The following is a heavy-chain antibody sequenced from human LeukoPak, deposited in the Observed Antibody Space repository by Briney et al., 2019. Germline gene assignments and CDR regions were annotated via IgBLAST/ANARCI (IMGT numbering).Heavy chain of an antibody. V-gene: IGHV3-33*01. Sequence: PGGSLRLSCAASGFTFSSYGMHWVRQPPGKGLEWVAVIWYDGSIRYYADSVKGRLTISRDNSQNTLYLQMNSLRAEDTAVYYCARRNLDAFDIWGQGTMVTVSS. D-gene: IGHD1-14*01. J-gene: IGHJ3*02. CDR3: ARRNLDAFDI. CDR2: IWYDGSIR. CDR1: GFTFSSYG.